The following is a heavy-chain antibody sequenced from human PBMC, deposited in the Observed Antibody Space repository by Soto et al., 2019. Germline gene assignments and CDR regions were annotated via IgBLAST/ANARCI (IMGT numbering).Heavy chain of an antibody. CDR1: GFTFSSYA. CDR3: ANRFLGNYYGMDV. V-gene: IGHV3-23*01. CDR2: ISGSGGST. J-gene: IGHJ6*02. Sequence: GGSLRLSCAASGFTFSSYAMSWVRQAPGKGLEWVSAISGSGGSTYYADSVKGRFTISRDNSKNTLYLQMNSLRAEDTAVYYCANRFLGNYYGMDVWGQGTTVTVSS. D-gene: IGHD3-16*01.